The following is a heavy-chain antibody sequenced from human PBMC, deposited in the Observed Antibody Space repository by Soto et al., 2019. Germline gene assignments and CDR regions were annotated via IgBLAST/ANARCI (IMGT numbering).Heavy chain of an antibody. Sequence: EVQLLESGGGLVEPGGSLRLSCTASGFSFSSYAMTWVRQAPGKGLEWVSSTTDDGGRTFYADSVKGRFTISRDNSNNRLYLKRNSLRAEETALFYCAKGGGFGTGAYYNVAYWGQGTLVTVSS. CDR2: TTDDGGRT. CDR3: AKGGGFGTGAYYNVAY. D-gene: IGHD3-10*01. J-gene: IGHJ4*02. CDR1: GFSFSSYA. V-gene: IGHV3-23*01.